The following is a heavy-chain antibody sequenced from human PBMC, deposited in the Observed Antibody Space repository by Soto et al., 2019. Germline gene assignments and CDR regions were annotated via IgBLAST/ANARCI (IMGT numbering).Heavy chain of an antibody. V-gene: IGHV3-53*01. J-gene: IGHJ6*02. Sequence: PGGSLRLSCAASGFTVSANYMSWVRQALGKGLEWVSVIYSGDTTYYADSVKGRFTISRDHSKNTLYLQMNSLRAEDTAVYYCARDLRTLYGMDVWGQGTTVTVSS. CDR1: GFTVSANY. CDR3: ARDLRTLYGMDV. CDR2: IYSGDTT.